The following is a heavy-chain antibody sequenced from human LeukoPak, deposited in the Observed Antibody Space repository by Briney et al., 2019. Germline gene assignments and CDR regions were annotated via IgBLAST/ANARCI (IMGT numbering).Heavy chain of an antibody. V-gene: IGHV4-39*07. CDR2: IYYSGIA. CDR1: GDSISTSNYY. J-gene: IGHJ4*02. CDR3: ARGPTTVTRAFDY. D-gene: IGHD4-17*01. Sequence: SETLSLTCTVSGDSISTSNYYWAWIRQPPGKGLEWIGSIYYSGIAYYNASLKSRVTTSLDTSKNQLSLKVNSVTAADTAVYYCARGPTTVTRAFDYWGQGSLVTVSS.